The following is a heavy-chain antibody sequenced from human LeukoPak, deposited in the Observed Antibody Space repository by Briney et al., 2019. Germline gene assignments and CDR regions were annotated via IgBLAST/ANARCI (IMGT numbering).Heavy chain of an antibody. D-gene: IGHD6-13*01. V-gene: IGHV1-2*02. CDR1: GYTFTGYY. J-gene: IGHJ6*03. CDR3: ARVGYSSSWYYYYYMDV. CDR2: INPNSGGT. Sequence: ASVKVSCKASGYTFTGYYMHWVRQAPGQGLEWMGWINPNSGGTNYAQKLQGRVTMTTDTSTSTAYMELRSLRSDDTAVYYCARVGYSSSWYYYYYMDVWGKGTTVTVSS.